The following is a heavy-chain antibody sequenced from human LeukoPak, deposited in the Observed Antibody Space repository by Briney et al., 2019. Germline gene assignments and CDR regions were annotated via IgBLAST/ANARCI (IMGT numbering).Heavy chain of an antibody. CDR1: GYTFTSYG. CDR3: AWYYAGDYYFDY. D-gene: IGHD3-3*01. CDR2: ISAYNGNT. J-gene: IGHJ4*02. Sequence: ASVKVSCKASGYTFTSYGISWVRQAPGQGLEWMGWISAYNGNTNYAQKLQGRVTMTTDTSTSTAYMELRSLRSDDTAVYYCAWYYAGDYYFDYWGQGTLVTVSS. V-gene: IGHV1-18*01.